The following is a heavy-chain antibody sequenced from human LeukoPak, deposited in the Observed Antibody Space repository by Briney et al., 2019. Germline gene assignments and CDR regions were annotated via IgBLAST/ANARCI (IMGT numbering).Heavy chain of an antibody. V-gene: IGHV3-20*04. CDR3: AGYYYDSSRGFDL. D-gene: IGHD3-22*01. CDR2: INWNGAWT. CDR1: GFKFDDYG. Sequence: GGSLRLSCAASGFKFDDYGMSWVRQAPGKGLEWVCDINWNGAWTGYADSVKGRFTISRDNAKNYLYLQMNSLRAEDTALYYCAGYYYDSSRGFDLWGQGTLVTVSA. J-gene: IGHJ5*02.